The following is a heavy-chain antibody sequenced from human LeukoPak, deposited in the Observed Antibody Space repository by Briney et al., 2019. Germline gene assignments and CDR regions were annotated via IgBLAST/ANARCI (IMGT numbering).Heavy chain of an antibody. CDR3: ARGLSSIFGVASSYFDY. V-gene: IGHV1-69*13. Sequence: SVKVSCKASGGTFSSYAISWVRQAPGQGLEWMGGIIPIFGTANYAQKFQGRVTITADESTSTAYMELSSLRSEDTAVYYCARGLSSIFGVASSYFDYWGQGTLVTVSS. D-gene: IGHD3-3*01. CDR2: IIPIFGTA. CDR1: GGTFSSYA. J-gene: IGHJ4*02.